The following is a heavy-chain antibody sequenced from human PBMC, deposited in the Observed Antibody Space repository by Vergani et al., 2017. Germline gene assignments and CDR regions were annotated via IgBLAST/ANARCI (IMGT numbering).Heavy chain of an antibody. J-gene: IGHJ5*02. V-gene: IGHV3-23*01. Sequence: EVQLLESGGGLVQPGGSLRLSCAASGFTFSSYAMSWVRQAPGKGLKWVSAISGSGGSTYYADSVKGRFTISRDNSKNTLYLQMNSLRAEDTAVYYCAKPQCSSSWYNWFDPWGQGTLVTVSS. CDR2: ISGSGGST. D-gene: IGHD6-13*01. CDR3: AKPQCSSSWYNWFDP. CDR1: GFTFSSYA.